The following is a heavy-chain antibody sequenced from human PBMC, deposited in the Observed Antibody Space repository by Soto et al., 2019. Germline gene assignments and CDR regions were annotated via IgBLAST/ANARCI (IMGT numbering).Heavy chain of an antibody. CDR1: GFTVSSNY. Sequence: EVQLVESGGGLVQPGGSLRLSCAASGFTVSSNYMSWVRQAPGKGLEWVSVIYSGGSTYYADSVKGRFTISRDNSKNTLYLQMNSRRAEDTAVYYCARGNDYSNPCDYWGQGTLVTVSS. D-gene: IGHD4-4*01. CDR2: IYSGGST. CDR3: ARGNDYSNPCDY. V-gene: IGHV3-66*01. J-gene: IGHJ4*02.